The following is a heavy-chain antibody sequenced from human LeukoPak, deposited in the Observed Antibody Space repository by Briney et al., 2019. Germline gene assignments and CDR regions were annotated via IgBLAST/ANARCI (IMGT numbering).Heavy chain of an antibody. CDR3: AKDVHVSGSYYLDY. V-gene: IGHV3-23*01. J-gene: IGHJ4*02. Sequence: PGGSLRLSCAASGFTFSSYAMNWVRQAPGKGPEWVSAISGSGGSTSYADSVKGRFTISRDNSKNTLYLQMNTLRADDTALYYCAKDVHVSGSYYLDYWGQGTLVTVSS. D-gene: IGHD3-10*01. CDR2: ISGSGGST. CDR1: GFTFSSYA.